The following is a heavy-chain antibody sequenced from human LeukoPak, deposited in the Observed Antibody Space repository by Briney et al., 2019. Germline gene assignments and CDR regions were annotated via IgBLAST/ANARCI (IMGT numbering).Heavy chain of an antibody. V-gene: IGHV3-7*01. J-gene: IGHJ2*01. CDR2: IKHDGREK. CDR1: GFTFSDYW. D-gene: IGHD4-17*01. Sequence: GGSLRLSCAVSGFTFSDYWMSWVRQATGKGLEWVANIKHDGREKYYVDSVKGRFTISRDNAKNSLSLQMNSLRADDTAVYYCARTDYGDYDWYFDLWGGGTLVTVSS. CDR3: ARTDYGDYDWYFDL.